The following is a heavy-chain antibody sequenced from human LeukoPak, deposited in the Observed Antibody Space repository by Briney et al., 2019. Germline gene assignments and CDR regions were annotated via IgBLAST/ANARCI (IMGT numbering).Heavy chain of an antibody. Sequence: ASVKVSCKASGYTFTSYGISWVRQAHGQGLEWMGWINPNTGDTHYAQKILGRVTMTRDTSVSTAYMELSRLTSDDTAVYYCARVTNYYYMDVWGKGTTVTVS. CDR2: INPNTGDT. J-gene: IGHJ6*03. V-gene: IGHV1-2*02. D-gene: IGHD1-14*01. CDR3: ARVTNYYYMDV. CDR1: GYTFTSYG.